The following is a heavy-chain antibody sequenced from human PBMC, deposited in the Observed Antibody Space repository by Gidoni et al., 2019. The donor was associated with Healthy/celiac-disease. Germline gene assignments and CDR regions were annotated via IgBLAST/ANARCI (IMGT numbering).Heavy chain of an antibody. D-gene: IGHD5-12*01. CDR1: GYNFTSHW. J-gene: IGHJ6*02. V-gene: IGHV5-51*03. CDR3: ASPVGDGYNKGYYYYGMDV. Sequence: ELQLLQSGAESIKPGESLKISCTGSGYNFTSHWLGWVRQMPGKGLEWMGIIYPGESDTRNSPSFQGQVTISADKSISTAYLQWSRLKASDTAMYYCASPVGDGYNKGYYYYGMDVWGQGTTVTVSS. CDR2: IYPGESDT.